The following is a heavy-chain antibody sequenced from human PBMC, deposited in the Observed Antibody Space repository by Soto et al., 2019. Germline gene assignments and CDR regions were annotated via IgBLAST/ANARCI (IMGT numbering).Heavy chain of an antibody. CDR2: IKSGEVGI. V-gene: IGHV3-74*01. J-gene: IGHJ4*02. D-gene: IGHD3-9*01. CDR3: ARGGADILTGPLDY. Sequence: EVQLVESGGGLVQPGGSLRLSCVASGFIFGNYWMHWVRQAPGKGLVWVSRIKSGEVGISYADSVKGRFTISRDNAKNTLYLQKNSLGVEDTAVYYCARGGADILTGPLDYWGQGTLVTVSS. CDR1: GFIFGNYW.